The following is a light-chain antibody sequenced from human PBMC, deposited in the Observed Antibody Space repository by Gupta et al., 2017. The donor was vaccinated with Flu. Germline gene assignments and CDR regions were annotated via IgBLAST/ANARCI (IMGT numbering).Light chain of an antibody. CDR1: QDISNH. J-gene: IGKJ5*01. Sequence: SSLSASVGDRVTITCQASQDISNHLNWYQKKPGRAPKLLIYEASNWETGVPSRFSGSGSGTDFTFTISGRQPEDVATYSCQQYDNIPPVTFGQGTRLEIK. V-gene: IGKV1-33*01. CDR2: EAS. CDR3: QQYDNIPPVT.